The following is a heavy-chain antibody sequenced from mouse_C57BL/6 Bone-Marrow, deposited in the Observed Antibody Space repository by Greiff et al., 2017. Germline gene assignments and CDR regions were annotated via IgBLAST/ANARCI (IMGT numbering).Heavy chain of an antibody. D-gene: IGHD2-5*01. V-gene: IGHV1-59*01. CDR1: GYTFTSYW. Sequence: QVQLKQPGAELVRPGTSVKLSCKASGYTFTSYWMHWVKQRPGQGLEWIGVIDPSDSYTNYNQKFKGKATLTVDTSSSTADMQLSSLTSEDSAVYYCAREGPAYYSTWFAYWGQGTLVTVSA. J-gene: IGHJ3*01. CDR2: IDPSDSYT. CDR3: AREGPAYYSTWFAY.